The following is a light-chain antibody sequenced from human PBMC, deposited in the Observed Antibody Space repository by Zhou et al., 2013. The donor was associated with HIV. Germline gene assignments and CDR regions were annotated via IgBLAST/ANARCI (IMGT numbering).Light chain of an antibody. CDR1: QRITRNY. V-gene: IGKV3D-20*02. J-gene: IGKJ4*01. CDR2: GAS. CDR3: QQRTNWAPP. Sequence: EIVLTQSPGTLSLPPGDRTTLSCRASQRITRNYLAWYQQKPGQPPRLLIYGASSRAAGIPDRFSGSGSGTDFTLTISRLEPEDSAVYYCQQRTNWAPPFGGGTRVEI.